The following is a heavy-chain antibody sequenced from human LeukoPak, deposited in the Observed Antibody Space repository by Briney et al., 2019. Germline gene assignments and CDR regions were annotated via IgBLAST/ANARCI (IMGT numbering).Heavy chain of an antibody. CDR3: ARGSMVRGVFGIDH. CDR2: TSTGGRTI. D-gene: IGHD3-10*01. CDR1: GFTFSNYE. V-gene: IGHV3-48*03. Sequence: GGSLRLSCAASGFTFSNYEMNWVRQAPGKGLEWVSYTSTGGRTIYYADSVKGRFTISRDNAKNSLYLQMNTLRAEDTAVYYCARGSMVRGVFGIDHWGQGTLVTVSS. J-gene: IGHJ4*02.